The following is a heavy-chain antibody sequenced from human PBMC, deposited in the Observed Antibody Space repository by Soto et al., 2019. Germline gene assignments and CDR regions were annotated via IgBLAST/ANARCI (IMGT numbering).Heavy chain of an antibody. J-gene: IGHJ4*02. CDR3: AKFGMATTKRSPPYYIDY. CDR1: GFTFSSFS. D-gene: IGHD1-1*01. CDR2: MSSDGGRI. Sequence: GGSLRLSCSASGFTFSSFSMHWVRQSPGKGLEYVSHMSSDGGRIYYADSVKGRFTFSRDNSKNTLYLQMNSLRAEDTAVYYCAKFGMATTKRSPPYYIDYWGQGALVTVSS. V-gene: IGHV3-64*04.